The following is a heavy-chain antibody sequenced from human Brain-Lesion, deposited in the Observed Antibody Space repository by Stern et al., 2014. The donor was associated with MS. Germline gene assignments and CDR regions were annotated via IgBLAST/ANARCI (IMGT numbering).Heavy chain of an antibody. Sequence: EVQLEESGGGLVQPGGSLTISCTAAGFTFGNYWMTWVRQAPGKGLEWVANIKEDGTEKNYVDSVKGRFTISRDNARNSLYLQMNSLRVKDTALYYCARVYNTIYGIVTQRGSGMDVWGQGTTVIVSS. CDR3: ARVYNTIYGIVTQRGSGMDV. D-gene: IGHD3-3*01. CDR2: IKEDGTEK. V-gene: IGHV3-7*01. J-gene: IGHJ6*02. CDR1: GFTFGNYW.